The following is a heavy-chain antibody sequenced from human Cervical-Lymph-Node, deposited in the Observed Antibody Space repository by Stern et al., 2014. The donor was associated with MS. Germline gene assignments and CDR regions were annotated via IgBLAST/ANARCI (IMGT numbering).Heavy chain of an antibody. CDR2: IYPYDSDT. V-gene: IGHV5-51*01. Sequence: VQLMQSGAEVKKPGESLKISCKLSGYSFTIYYIAWVRQMPGKGLEWMGVIYPYDSDTTSSPSFQGQVTISAAKSIPTAYLQWSSLRASDAAMYYCARHVQGFDYWGQGTLVTVSS. CDR3: ARHVQGFDY. J-gene: IGHJ4*02. CDR1: GYSFTIYY.